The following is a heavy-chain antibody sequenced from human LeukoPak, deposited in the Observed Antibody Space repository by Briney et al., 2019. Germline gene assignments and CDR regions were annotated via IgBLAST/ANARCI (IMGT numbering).Heavy chain of an antibody. D-gene: IGHD3-16*01. Sequence: GASVKVSCKTSGYTFNGYYIHWVRQAPGQGPEWMGWLNPNNGDTKYAKKFRGRVSMTRDTSITTAYMELRRLGFDDTAVYYCVRGSRDFLWGSYNYFLHLDSWGQGTLVTVSS. J-gene: IGHJ4*02. CDR1: GYTFNGYY. CDR2: LNPNNGDT. V-gene: IGHV1-2*02. CDR3: VRGSRDFLWGSYNYFLHLDS.